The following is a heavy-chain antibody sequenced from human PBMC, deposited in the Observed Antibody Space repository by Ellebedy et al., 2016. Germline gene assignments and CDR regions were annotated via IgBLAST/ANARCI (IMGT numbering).Heavy chain of an antibody. D-gene: IGHD6-19*01. CDR1: GFSFSDHW. CDR2: MNEDGSQK. CDR3: ARDSSGWSRDF. V-gene: IGHV3-7*01. J-gene: IGHJ4*02. Sequence: GESLKISCVASGFSFSDHWMTWLRQPPGRGLEGVAHMNEDGSQKHYVDSVKGRFTLSKDNAKRSVFLQMNSLRGEDTAVYYCARDSSGWSRDFWGQGTLVTISS.